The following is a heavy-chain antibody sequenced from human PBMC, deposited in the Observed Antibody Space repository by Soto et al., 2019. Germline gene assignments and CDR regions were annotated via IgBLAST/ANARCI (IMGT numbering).Heavy chain of an antibody. CDR3: ARDPDPSIVVVPAAYGNDY. V-gene: IGHV3-33*01. J-gene: IGHJ4*02. CDR2: IWYDGSNK. Sequence: GGSLRLSCAASGFTFSSYGMHWVRQAPGKGLEWVAVIWYDGSNKYYADSVKGRFTISRDNSKNTLYLQMNSLRAEDTAVYYCARDPDPSIVVVPAAYGNDYWGQGTLVTVSS. D-gene: IGHD2-2*01. CDR1: GFTFSSYG.